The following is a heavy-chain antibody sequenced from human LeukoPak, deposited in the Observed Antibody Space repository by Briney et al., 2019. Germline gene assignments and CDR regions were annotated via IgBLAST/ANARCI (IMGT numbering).Heavy chain of an antibody. CDR3: ATGYYEHFAT. D-gene: IGHD1-26*01. CDR2: ISDTGKT. CDR1: GASLSSYY. J-gene: IGHJ5*02. Sequence: MASETLSLTCSVSGASLSSYYWDWLRQSPGKGLEWIGYISDTGKTDSNPSLKSRVTISLGTSKTQFSLRLRSVTAADSAVYYCATGYYEHFATWGPGILVTVPS. V-gene: IGHV4-59*01.